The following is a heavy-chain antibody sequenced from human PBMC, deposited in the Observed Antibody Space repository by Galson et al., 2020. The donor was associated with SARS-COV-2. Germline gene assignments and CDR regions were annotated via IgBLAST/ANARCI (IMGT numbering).Heavy chain of an antibody. J-gene: IGHJ4*02. D-gene: IGHD2-8*01. Sequence: SGPTLVKPTQTLTLTCSFSGFSPSNSGEGVDWNRQPPGKALEWPGLIFSDGTKWYSPSLKTRLAITKDTTKNHVVLTITNMDPVDTATYFCAHSLSPGVKFDQWGQGTLVIVSS. CDR2: IFSDGTK. CDR3: AHSLSPGVKFDQ. CDR1: GFSPSNSGEG. V-gene: IGHV2-5*02.